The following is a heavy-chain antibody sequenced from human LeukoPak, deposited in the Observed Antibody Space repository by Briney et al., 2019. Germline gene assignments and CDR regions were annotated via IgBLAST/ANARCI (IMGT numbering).Heavy chain of an antibody. Sequence: ASAKASCKASGYTFTGYYMHWVRQAPGQGLEWMGWINPNSGGTNYAQKFQGRVTMTRDTSISTAYMELSRLRSDDTTVYYCARVGAAAGDYWGQGTLVTVSS. CDR3: ARVGAAAGDY. D-gene: IGHD6-13*01. CDR1: GYTFTGYY. CDR2: INPNSGGT. V-gene: IGHV1-2*02. J-gene: IGHJ4*02.